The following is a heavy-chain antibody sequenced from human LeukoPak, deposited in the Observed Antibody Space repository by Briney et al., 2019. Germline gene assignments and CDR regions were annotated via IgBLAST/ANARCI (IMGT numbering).Heavy chain of an antibody. CDR1: GGSFRGYY. J-gene: IGHJ4*02. D-gene: IGHD3-22*01. CDR3: ARGAYSHKQIEGNYYDSSGYGDSFDY. CDR2: INHSGST. V-gene: IGHV4-34*01. Sequence: PSETLSLTCAVYGGSFRGYYWSWIRQPPGKGLEWIGEINHSGSTNYNPSLKSRVAISVDTSKNQFSLKLSSVTAADTAVYYCARGAYSHKQIEGNYYDSSGYGDSFDYWGQGTLVTVSS.